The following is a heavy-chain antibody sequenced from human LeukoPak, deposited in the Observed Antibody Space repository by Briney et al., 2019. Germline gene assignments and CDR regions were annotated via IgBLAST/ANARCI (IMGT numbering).Heavy chain of an antibody. V-gene: IGHV3-33*08. Sequence: PGRSLRLSCAASGFTFSNYAIHWVRQAPGKGLEWVAVIWYDGSNKYYADSVKGRFTISRDNSKNTLYLQMNSLRAEDTAVYYCARARGAVMYYFDYWGQGTLVTVSS. CDR2: IWYDGSNK. J-gene: IGHJ4*02. CDR1: GFTFSNYA. CDR3: ARARGAVMYYFDY. D-gene: IGHD2-21*01.